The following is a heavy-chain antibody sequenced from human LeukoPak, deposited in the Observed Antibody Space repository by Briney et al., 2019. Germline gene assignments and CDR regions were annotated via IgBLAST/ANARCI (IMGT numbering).Heavy chain of an antibody. Sequence: ASVKVSCKASGYTFTSYYMHWVRQAPGQGLEWMGIINPSGGSTSYEQKFQGRVTMTRDTSTSTVYMELSSLRSEDTAVYYCARVKSKAVAGPDAFDIWGQGTMVTVSS. J-gene: IGHJ3*02. V-gene: IGHV1-46*01. CDR2: INPSGGST. CDR3: ARVKSKAVAGPDAFDI. CDR1: GYTFTSYY. D-gene: IGHD6-19*01.